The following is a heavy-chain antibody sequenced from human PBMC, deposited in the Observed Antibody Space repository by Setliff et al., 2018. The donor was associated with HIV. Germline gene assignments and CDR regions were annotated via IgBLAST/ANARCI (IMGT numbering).Heavy chain of an antibody. CDR1: GYSFTTYW. V-gene: IGHV5-51*01. Sequence: GESLKISCKTSGYSFTTYWIGWARHMPGKGLEWMGIIYPSDSDTRYSPSFQGQVTISADKSISIAYLQWNSLKASDTAMYYCARCTRRRGSSYGNIDYWGQGTLVTVSS. J-gene: IGHJ4*02. CDR3: ARCTRRRGSSYGNIDY. CDR2: IYPSDSDT. D-gene: IGHD5-18*01.